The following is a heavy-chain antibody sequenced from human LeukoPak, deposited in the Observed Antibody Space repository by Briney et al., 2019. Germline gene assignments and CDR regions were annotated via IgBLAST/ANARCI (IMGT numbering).Heavy chain of an antibody. D-gene: IGHD3-3*01. Sequence: ASVKVSCKASGYTFTGYYMHWVRQAPGQGLEWMGWINPNSGGTNYAQKFQGWVTMTRDTSISTAYMELSRLRSDDTAVYYCARRLRITIFGVVSRNDAFDIWGQGTMVTVSS. V-gene: IGHV1-2*04. CDR3: ARRLRITIFGVVSRNDAFDI. J-gene: IGHJ3*02. CDR2: INPNSGGT. CDR1: GYTFTGYY.